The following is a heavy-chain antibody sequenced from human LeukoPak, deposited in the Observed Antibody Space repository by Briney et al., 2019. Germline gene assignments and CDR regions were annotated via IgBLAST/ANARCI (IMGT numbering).Heavy chain of an antibody. CDR2: IYPGDSDT. CDR1: GYSFTSYW. CDR3: ARQGSGYSSEGTHIDY. Sequence: GESLKISCQGSGYSFTSYWFGWVRQLHGKGLGWMGIIYPGDSDTRYSPSFQGQVTISAYRSISTAYLQWSSLKASDTAMYYCARQGSGYSSEGTHIDYWGQGTLVTVSS. V-gene: IGHV5-51*01. D-gene: IGHD6-19*01. J-gene: IGHJ4*02.